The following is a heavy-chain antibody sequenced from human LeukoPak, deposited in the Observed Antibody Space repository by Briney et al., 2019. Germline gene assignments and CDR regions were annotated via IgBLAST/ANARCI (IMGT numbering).Heavy chain of an antibody. D-gene: IGHD2-2*01. J-gene: IGHJ4*02. V-gene: IGHV4-59*01. Sequence: KASETLSLTCTVSGGSISSYYWSWIRQPPGKGLEWIGYIYYSGSTNYNPSLKSRDTISVDTSKNQFSLKLSSVTAADTAVYYCARVRSGVPAAPFDYWGQGTLVTVSS. CDR2: IYYSGST. CDR1: GGSISSYY. CDR3: ARVRSGVPAAPFDY.